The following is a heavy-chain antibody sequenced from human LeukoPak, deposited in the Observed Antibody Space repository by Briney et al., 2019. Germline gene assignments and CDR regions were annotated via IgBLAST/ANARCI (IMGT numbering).Heavy chain of an antibody. V-gene: IGHV4-59*05. CDR2: IYYSGST. CDR3: ARHNPYCSSTSCPNWFDP. D-gene: IGHD2-2*01. CDR1: GGSISSYY. J-gene: IGHJ5*02. Sequence: PSETLSLTCTVSGGSISSYYWSWIRQPPGKGLEWIGSIYYSGSTYYNPSLKSRVTISVDTSKNQFSLKLSSVTAADTAVYYCARHNPYCSSTSCPNWFDPWGQGTLVTVSS.